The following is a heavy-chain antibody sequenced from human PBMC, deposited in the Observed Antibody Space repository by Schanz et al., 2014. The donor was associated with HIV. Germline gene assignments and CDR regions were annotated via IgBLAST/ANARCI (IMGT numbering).Heavy chain of an antibody. CDR1: GYTFTSYD. V-gene: IGHV1-8*01. Sequence: QVQLVQSGAEVKKPGASVKVSCKASGYTFTSYDINWVRQATGQGLEWMGWMNPNRGNAGFAQNCHGRVTLTSDPSITTAYMELTSLRPEDTAGYYCARRRGWGSYRYFPYGLDVWGQGTTVTVSS. CDR3: ARRRGWGSYRYFPYGLDV. D-gene: IGHD3-16*02. CDR2: MNPNRGNA. J-gene: IGHJ6*02.